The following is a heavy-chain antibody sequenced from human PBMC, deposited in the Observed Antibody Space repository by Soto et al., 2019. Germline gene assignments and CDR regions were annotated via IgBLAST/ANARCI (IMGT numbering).Heavy chain of an antibody. D-gene: IGHD1-26*01. CDR1: GFTFSSYG. V-gene: IGHV3-33*01. J-gene: IGHJ1*01. CDR3: ARDGSYYYTFQH. CDR2: IWYDGSNK. Sequence: QVQLVESGGGVVQPGRSLRLSCAASGFTFSSYGMHWVRQAPGKGLEWVAVIWYDGSNKYYADSVKGRFTISRDNSKNTLYLQMNSLRAEDTAVYYCARDGSYYYTFQHWGQGTLVTVSS.